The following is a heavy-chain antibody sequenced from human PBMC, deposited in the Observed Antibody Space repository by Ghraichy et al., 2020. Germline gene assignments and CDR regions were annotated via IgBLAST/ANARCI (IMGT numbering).Heavy chain of an antibody. Sequence: GGSLRLSCAASGFTFSSYWMHWVRQAPGKGLVWVSRINNDGSRSDYADSVRGRFTISRDNAKNTLYLQMNSLRAEDTAVYYCARDGASRDFFDYWGQGTLVTVSS. CDR2: INNDGSRS. CDR1: GFTFSSYW. J-gene: IGHJ4*02. V-gene: IGHV3-74*01. D-gene: IGHD3-10*01. CDR3: ARDGASRDFFDY.